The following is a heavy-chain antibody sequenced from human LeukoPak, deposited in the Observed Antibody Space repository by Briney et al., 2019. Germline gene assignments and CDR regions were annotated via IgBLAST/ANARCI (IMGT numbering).Heavy chain of an antibody. J-gene: IGHJ6*02. V-gene: IGHV4-59*01. CDR1: GXSISSYY. CDR3: ARGGYYYYGMDV. CDR2: FYYSGST. Sequence: PSETLSLTCTVPGXSISSYYGSWIRQPPGKGLEGIGYFYYSGSTNYNPCPKSRATISVDTSKNQFSLKLSSVPAADTAVYYCARGGYYYYGMDVWGQGTTVTVSS.